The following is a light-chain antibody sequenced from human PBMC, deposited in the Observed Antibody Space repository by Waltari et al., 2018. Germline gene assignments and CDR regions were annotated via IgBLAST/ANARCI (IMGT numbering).Light chain of an antibody. CDR2: GAS. CDR1: QSVSTY. J-gene: IGKJ4*01. V-gene: IGKV3-20*01. CDR3: QQYVTTPLT. Sequence: EIVLTQSPGTLSLSPGERATLSCRASQSVSTYLAWYQQKPGRSPWLLIYGASSRATGVPDRFSGSGSGTDFSLTISRLEPEDFAVYYCQQYVTTPLTFGGGTKVEIK.